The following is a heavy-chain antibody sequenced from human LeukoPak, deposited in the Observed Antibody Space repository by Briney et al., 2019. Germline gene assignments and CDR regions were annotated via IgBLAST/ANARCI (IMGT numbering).Heavy chain of an antibody. Sequence: KPSETLSPTCTVSGGSISSSSYYWGWIRQPPGKGLEWIGSIYYSGSTYYNPSLKSRVTISVDTSKNQFSLKLSSVTAADTAVYYCASHRGYSYGYNYWGQGTLVTVSS. CDR1: GGSISSSSYY. CDR2: IYYSGST. CDR3: ASHRGYSYGYNY. J-gene: IGHJ4*02. V-gene: IGHV4-39*01. D-gene: IGHD5-18*01.